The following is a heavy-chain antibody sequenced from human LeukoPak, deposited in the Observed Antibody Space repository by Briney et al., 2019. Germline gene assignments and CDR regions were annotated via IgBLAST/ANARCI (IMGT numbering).Heavy chain of an antibody. Sequence: GGSLRLSCTASGFTFGDYAMSWFRQAPGKGLEWVGFIRSKAYGGTTEYAASVKGRFTISRDDSKSIAYLQMNSLKTEDTAVYYCTREDPRDGYNLHWEDYWGQGTLVTVSS. CDR1: GFTFGDYA. CDR2: IRSKAYGGTT. J-gene: IGHJ4*02. D-gene: IGHD5-24*01. V-gene: IGHV3-49*03. CDR3: TREDPRDGYNLHWEDY.